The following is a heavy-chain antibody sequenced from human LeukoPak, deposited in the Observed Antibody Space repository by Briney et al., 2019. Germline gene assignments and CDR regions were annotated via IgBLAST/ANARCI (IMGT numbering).Heavy chain of an antibody. D-gene: IGHD5-18*01. Sequence: SETLSLTCTVSGGSISSSSYYWGWIRQPPGKGLEWIGSIYYSGSTYYNPSLKSRVTISVDTSKNQFSLKLSSVTAADTAVYYCARDTSYGESAGIDYWGQGTLVTVSS. J-gene: IGHJ4*02. V-gene: IGHV4-39*07. CDR2: IYYSGST. CDR1: GGSISSSSYY. CDR3: ARDTSYGESAGIDY.